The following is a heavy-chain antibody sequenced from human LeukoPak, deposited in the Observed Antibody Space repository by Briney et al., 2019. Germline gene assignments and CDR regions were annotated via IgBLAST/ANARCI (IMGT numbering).Heavy chain of an antibody. V-gene: IGHV4-59*01. CDR2: IYYSGST. Sequence: SETLSLTCTVSGGSISSYYWSWIRQPPGKGLEWIGYIYYSGSTNYNPSLKSRVTISVDTSKNQFSLKLSSVTAADTAVYYCARDLGQWLGNFDYWGQGTLVTVSS. J-gene: IGHJ4*02. CDR3: ARDLGQWLGNFDY. CDR1: GGSISSYY. D-gene: IGHD6-19*01.